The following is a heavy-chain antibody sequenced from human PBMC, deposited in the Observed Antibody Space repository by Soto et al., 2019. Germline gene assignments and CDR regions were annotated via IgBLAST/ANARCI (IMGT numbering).Heavy chain of an antibody. D-gene: IGHD4-17*01. CDR1: GGSISRGGYS. Sequence: TSETLSLTCAVSGGSISRGGYSWSWIRQPPGKGLEWIGYIYHSGSTYYNPSLKSRVTISVDRSKNQFSLKLSSVTAADTAVFFWPKGVTTVTPLYYWARGTLVTVSS. CDR3: PKGVTTVTPLYY. V-gene: IGHV4-30-2*01. J-gene: IGHJ4*02. CDR2: IYHSGST.